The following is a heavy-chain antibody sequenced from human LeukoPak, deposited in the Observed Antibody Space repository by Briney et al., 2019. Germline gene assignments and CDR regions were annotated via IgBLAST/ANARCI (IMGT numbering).Heavy chain of an antibody. D-gene: IGHD2-2*01. V-gene: IGHV3-23*01. CDR2: ISGSGGST. CDR1: GFTFSSYA. J-gene: IGHJ4*02. Sequence: GGSLRLSCAASGFTFSSYAMSWVRQAPGKGLEWVSAISGSGGSTYYADSVKGRFTISRDNSKNTLYLQMNSLRAEDTAVYYCAKDRRLRGNVVVVPAAKYYFDYWGQGTLVTVSS. CDR3: AKDRRLRGNVVVVPAAKYYFDY.